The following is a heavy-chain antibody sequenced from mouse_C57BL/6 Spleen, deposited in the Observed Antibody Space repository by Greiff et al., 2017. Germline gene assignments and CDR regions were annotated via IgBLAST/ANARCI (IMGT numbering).Heavy chain of an antibody. D-gene: IGHD2-3*01. CDR1: GFNIKDDY. V-gene: IGHV14-4*01. CDR2: IDPENGDT. J-gene: IGHJ3*01. CDR3: TGDGYYPY. Sequence: VQLQQSGAELVRPGASVKLSCTASGFNIKDDYMHWVKQRPEQGLEWIGWIDPENGDTEYASKFQGKATITADTSSNTAYLQLSSLTSKDTAVYYCTGDGYYPYWGQGTLVTVSA.